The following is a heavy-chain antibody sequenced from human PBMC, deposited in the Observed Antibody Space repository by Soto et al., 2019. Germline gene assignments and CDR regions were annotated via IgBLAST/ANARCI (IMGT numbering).Heavy chain of an antibody. Sequence: SETLSLTCTVSGGSISSSSYYWGWIRQPPGKGLEWIGSIYYSGSTYYNPSLKSRVTISVDTSKNQFSLKLSSVTAADTAEYYCATQGYGGDDYYYYYGMDVWGQGTTVTVSS. J-gene: IGHJ6*02. CDR2: IYYSGST. CDR1: GGSISSSSYY. CDR3: ATQGYGGDDYYYYYGMDV. V-gene: IGHV4-39*01. D-gene: IGHD2-15*01.